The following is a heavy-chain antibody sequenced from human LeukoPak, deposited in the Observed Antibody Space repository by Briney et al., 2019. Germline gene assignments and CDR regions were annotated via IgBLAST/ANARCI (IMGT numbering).Heavy chain of an antibody. CDR1: GGPFSGYF. V-gene: IGHV4-34*01. Sequence: PSETLSLTCAVSGGPFSGYFWSWIRQSSGKGLEWIGEIHNSGTTNYNPSLNSRVTISEDTSKNQFYLNLSSVTAADTAVCYCASRDGGYDGGKAFDIWGQGTMVTVSS. CDR3: ASRDGGYDGGKAFDI. D-gene: IGHD5-12*01. J-gene: IGHJ3*02. CDR2: IHNSGTT.